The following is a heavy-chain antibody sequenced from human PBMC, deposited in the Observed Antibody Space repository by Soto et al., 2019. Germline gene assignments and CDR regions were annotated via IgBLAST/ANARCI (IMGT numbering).Heavy chain of an antibody. CDR3: ARDSKYYDFWGGYYTDYNWFDP. D-gene: IGHD3-3*01. V-gene: IGHV4-59*01. CDR1: GGSISSYY. CDR2: IYYSGST. Sequence: PSETLSLTCTVSGGSISSYYWSWIRQPPGKGLEWIGYIYYSGSTNYNPSPKSRVTISVDTSKNQFSLKLSSVTAADTAVYYCARDSKYYDFWGGYYTDYNWFDPWGQGTLVTVSS. J-gene: IGHJ5*02.